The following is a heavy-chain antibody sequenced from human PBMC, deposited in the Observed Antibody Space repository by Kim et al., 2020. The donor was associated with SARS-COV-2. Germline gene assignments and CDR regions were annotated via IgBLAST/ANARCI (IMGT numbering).Heavy chain of an antibody. J-gene: IGHJ5*02. CDR1: GFTFSSYA. D-gene: IGHD3-22*01. CDR2: ISYDGSNK. CDR3: ARDDYDSSGYDWFDP. Sequence: GGSLRLSCAASGFTFSSYAMHWVRQAPGKGLEWVALISYDGSNKYYADSVKGRFTISRDNSKNTLYLQMNSLRAEDTAVYYCARDDYDSSGYDWFDPWG. V-gene: IGHV3-30-3*01.